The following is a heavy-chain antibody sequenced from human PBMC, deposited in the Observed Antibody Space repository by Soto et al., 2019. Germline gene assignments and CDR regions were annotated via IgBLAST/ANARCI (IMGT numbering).Heavy chain of an antibody. V-gene: IGHV3-49*03. Sequence: GGSLRLSCTASGFTFGDYAMSWFRQAPGKGLEWVGFIRSKAYGGTTEYAGSVKGRVTISRDDSKSIAYLQMNSLKTEDTAVYYCTRDRPYCSSTSCILDAFDIWGQGTMVTVSS. D-gene: IGHD2-2*01. CDR3: TRDRPYCSSTSCILDAFDI. CDR1: GFTFGDYA. CDR2: IRSKAYGGTT. J-gene: IGHJ3*02.